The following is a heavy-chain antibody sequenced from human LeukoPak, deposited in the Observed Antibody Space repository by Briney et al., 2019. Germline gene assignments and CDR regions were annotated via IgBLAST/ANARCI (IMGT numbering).Heavy chain of an antibody. D-gene: IGHD5-24*01. CDR2: IYYSGST. Sequence: SETLSLTCTVSGVSISSSSYYWGWIRQPPGKGLEWIGSIYYSGSTYYNPSLKSRVTISVDTSKNQFSLKLSSVTAADTAVYYCARLFRHVATINYWGQGTLVTVSS. CDR1: GVSISSSSYY. CDR3: ARLFRHVATINY. V-gene: IGHV4-39*01. J-gene: IGHJ4*02.